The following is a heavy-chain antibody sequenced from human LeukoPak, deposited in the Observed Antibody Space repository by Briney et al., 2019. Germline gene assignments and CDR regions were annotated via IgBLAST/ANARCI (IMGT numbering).Heavy chain of an antibody. CDR1: GFTFSSYA. D-gene: IGHD3-3*01. Sequence: PGGSLRLSCAASGFTFSSYAMSWVRQAPGKGLEWVSYISSSSSTIYYADSVKGRFTISRDNAKNSLYLQMNSLRAEDTAVYYCARVTIFGVVSPRYYYMDVWGKGTTVTVSS. V-gene: IGHV3-48*01. CDR3: ARVTIFGVVSPRYYYMDV. CDR2: ISSSSSTI. J-gene: IGHJ6*03.